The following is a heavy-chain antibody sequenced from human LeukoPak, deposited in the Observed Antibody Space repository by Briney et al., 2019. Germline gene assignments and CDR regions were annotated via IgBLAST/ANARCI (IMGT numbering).Heavy chain of an antibody. CDR2: MNPNSGNT. CDR1: GYTFTSYD. Sequence: ASVKVSYKASGYTFTSYDINWVRQATGQGLEWMGWMNPNSGNTGYAQKFQGRVTITRNTSISTAYMELSSMRSEDTAVYYCARGVRVLRFLEWGDYCMDVWGKGTTVTVSS. CDR3: ARGVRVLRFLEWGDYCMDV. J-gene: IGHJ6*03. D-gene: IGHD3-3*01. V-gene: IGHV1-8*03.